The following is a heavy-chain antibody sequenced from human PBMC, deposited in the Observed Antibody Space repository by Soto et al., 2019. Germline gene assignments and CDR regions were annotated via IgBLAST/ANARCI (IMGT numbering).Heavy chain of an antibody. J-gene: IGHJ4*02. V-gene: IGHV3-7*03. Sequence: GGSLRLSCAASGFTFSSYWMIWVRQAPGKGLEWVANIKQDGSEKYYVDSVKGRFTISRDNAKNSLYLQMNSLRAEDTAVYYCARDRVGRFLEWLLPDYWGQGTLVTVSS. CDR1: GFTFSSYW. CDR2: IKQDGSEK. CDR3: ARDRVGRFLEWLLPDY. D-gene: IGHD3-3*01.